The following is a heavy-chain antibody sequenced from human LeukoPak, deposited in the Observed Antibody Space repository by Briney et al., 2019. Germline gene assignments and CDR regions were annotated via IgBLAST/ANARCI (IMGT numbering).Heavy chain of an antibody. D-gene: IGHD4-11*01. CDR2: IDYNGNT. CDR1: GVSFSGTTNY. J-gene: IGHJ4*02. V-gene: IGHV4-39*02. Sequence: PSGTLCLTCAASGVSFSGTTNYWVWNGQPQGKGLVWVVNIDYNGNTYYTPSHKRLVTITVNTSKTHFSLKLSSVTAENTAVYYCARKDPRRGLHYFDYWGQGTLVTVSS. CDR3: ARKDPRRGLHYFDY.